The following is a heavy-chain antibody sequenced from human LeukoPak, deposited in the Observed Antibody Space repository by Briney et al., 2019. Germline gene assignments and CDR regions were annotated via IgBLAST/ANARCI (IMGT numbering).Heavy chain of an antibody. V-gene: IGHV5-51*01. Sequence: PGESLKISCKGSGYTFTSYWIEWVRQMPGKGLEWMGIIYPGDSDTRYSPSFKGQVTISADKSISTAYLQWSSLKASDTAMYYCARHADPTVTTGEDYWGQGTLVTVSS. CDR2: IYPGDSDT. J-gene: IGHJ4*02. CDR3: ARHADPTVTTGEDY. D-gene: IGHD4-17*01. CDR1: GYTFTSYW.